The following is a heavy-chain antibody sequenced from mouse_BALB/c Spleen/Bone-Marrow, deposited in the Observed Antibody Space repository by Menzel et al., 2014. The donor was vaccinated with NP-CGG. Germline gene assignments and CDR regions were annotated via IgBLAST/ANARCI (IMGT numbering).Heavy chain of an antibody. CDR1: GITFSSFG. CDR3: ARDYGYAMDY. J-gene: IGHJ4*01. D-gene: IGHD1-1*01. CDR2: ISSGSSTI. Sequence: DVKLVESGGGLVQPGGSRKLSCAASGITFSSFGMHWVRQAPEKGLELVAYISSGSSTIYYADTVRGRFTISRDNPKNTLFLQMTSLRSEDTAMYYCARDYGYAMDYWGQGTSVTVSS. V-gene: IGHV5-17*02.